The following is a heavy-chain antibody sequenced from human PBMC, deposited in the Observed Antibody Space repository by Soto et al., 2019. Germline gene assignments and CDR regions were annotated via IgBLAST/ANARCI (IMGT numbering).Heavy chain of an antibody. CDR2: NNAYNGNT. CDR1: GYTFTSYG. CDR3: ARVLPPFDP. Sequence: QVQLVQSGAEVKKPGASVKVSCKASGYTFTSYGISWVRQAPGQGLEWMGWNNAYNGNTNYAQKLQGSVTMTTDTSPSTAYMELRTLRSDATAVYYRARVLPPFDPWGQGTLVTVSS. V-gene: IGHV1-18*01. J-gene: IGHJ5*02.